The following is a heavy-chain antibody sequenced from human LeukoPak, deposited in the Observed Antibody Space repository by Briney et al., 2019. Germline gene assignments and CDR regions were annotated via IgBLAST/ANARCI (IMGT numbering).Heavy chain of an antibody. V-gene: IGHV4-61*02. D-gene: IGHD3-3*01. Sequence: PSQTLSPTCTVSGGSISSGSYYWRWIRQPAGKGLEWIGRIYTSGSTNYNPSLKSRVTISVDTSKNQFSLKLSSVTAADTAVYYCARDQNDFWSGSPVYWGQGTLVTVSS. CDR2: IYTSGST. CDR1: GGSISSGSYY. J-gene: IGHJ4*02. CDR3: ARDQNDFWSGSPVY.